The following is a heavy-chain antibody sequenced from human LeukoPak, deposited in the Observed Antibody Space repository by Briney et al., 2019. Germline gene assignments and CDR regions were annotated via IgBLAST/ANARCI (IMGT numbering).Heavy chain of an antibody. V-gene: IGHV3-21*01. CDR2: ISSSSSYI. CDR3: ARVWGQQLVRYYYMDV. J-gene: IGHJ6*03. D-gene: IGHD6-13*01. CDR1: GFTFSSYS. Sequence: GGSLRLSCAASGFTFSSYSMNWVRQAPGKGLEWVSSISSSSSYIYYADSVKGRFTISRDNAKNSLYLQMNSLRAEDTAVYYCARVWGQQLVRYYYMDVWGKGTTVTVSS.